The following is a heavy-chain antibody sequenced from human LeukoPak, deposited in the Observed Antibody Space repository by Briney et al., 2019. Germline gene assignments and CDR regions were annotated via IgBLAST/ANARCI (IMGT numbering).Heavy chain of an antibody. CDR1: GFIFTDHW. D-gene: IGHD3-16*01. J-gene: IGHJ4*02. CDR3: ARAVDVADY. Sequence: GGSLRLSCAAAGFIFTDHWMSWVRQAPGKGLEWVAKIIEDESTKFYADSVRGRFTISRDKAKSSVYLQMNNLRVEDTALYYCARAVDVADYWGRGTLVTVSS. CDR2: IIEDESTK. V-gene: IGHV3-7*01.